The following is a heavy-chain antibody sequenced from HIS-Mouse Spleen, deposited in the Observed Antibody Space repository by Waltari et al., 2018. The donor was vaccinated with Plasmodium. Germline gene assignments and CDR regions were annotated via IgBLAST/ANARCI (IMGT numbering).Heavy chain of an antibody. D-gene: IGHD6-13*01. V-gene: IGHV4-31*03. J-gene: IGHJ4*02. CDR2: IYYSGST. Sequence: QVQLQESVPGLVTPPQTLSLPCTVSGGSHRSGAYYWSRFRQHPGKGLEWIGYIYYSGSTYYNPSLKSRVTISVDTSKNQFSLKLSSVTAADTAVYYCARSIAATVTFYFDYWGQGTLVTVSS. CDR3: ARSIAATVTFYFDY. CDR1: GGSHRSGAYY.